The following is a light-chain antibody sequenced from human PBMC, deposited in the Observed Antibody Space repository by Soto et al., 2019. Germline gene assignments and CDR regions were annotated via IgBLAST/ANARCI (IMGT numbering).Light chain of an antibody. Sequence: EIVLTQSPATLSVFPGRRATLSCRASQSISSELAWYQQRPGQPPRLLIYAASTRATGVPDRFTGSGSGSDFTLTISGLQSEDFAVYYCQQGHNWPLTFGQGTRLEI. V-gene: IGKV3-15*01. CDR2: AAS. J-gene: IGKJ2*01. CDR1: QSISSE. CDR3: QQGHNWPLT.